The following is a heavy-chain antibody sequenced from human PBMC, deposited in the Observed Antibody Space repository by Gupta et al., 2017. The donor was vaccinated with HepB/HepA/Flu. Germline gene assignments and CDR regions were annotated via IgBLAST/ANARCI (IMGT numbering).Heavy chain of an antibody. CDR3: ARDRGASYSLQD. D-gene: IGHD1-26*01. CDR2: IDSGVGT. CDR1: GFAVSSNH. J-gene: IGHJ4*02. V-gene: IGHV3-66*01. Sequence: EVQLVESGGGLVQPGGSLRLSCAASGFAVSSNHMGWARQAPGKGLEWVSIIDSGVGTKYADSVKGRFTISRDNSKNTLYLQMNSLRVDDTAVYYCARDRGASYSLQDWGQGTLVTVSS.